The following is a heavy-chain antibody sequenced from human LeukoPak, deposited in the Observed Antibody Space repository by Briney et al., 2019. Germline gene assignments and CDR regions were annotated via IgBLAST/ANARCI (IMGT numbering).Heavy chain of an antibody. CDR2: MNPNSGNT. Sequence: AASVKVSCKASGYTFTSYDINWVRQATGQGLEGMGWMNPNSGNTGYAQKFQGRVTITRDTSISTAYMELSSLRSEDTAVYYCARGVVRGGWYHLFDYWGQGTLVTVSS. J-gene: IGHJ4*02. CDR3: ARGVVRGGWYHLFDY. D-gene: IGHD6-19*01. CDR1: GYTFTSYD. V-gene: IGHV1-8*03.